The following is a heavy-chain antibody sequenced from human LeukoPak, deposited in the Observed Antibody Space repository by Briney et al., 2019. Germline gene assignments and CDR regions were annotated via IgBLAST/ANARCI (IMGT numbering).Heavy chain of an antibody. D-gene: IGHD2-15*01. Sequence: YPGGSLRLSCAASGFTFSNYAMSWVRQAPGKGLEWVSGISGSGGSTYYADSVKGRFTISRDNSKNTLYLQMNSLRAEDTAVYYCAKDKYPKYCSGGSCYSGWFDPWGQGTLVTVSS. CDR3: AKDKYPKYCSGGSCYSGWFDP. J-gene: IGHJ5*02. CDR1: GFTFSNYA. CDR2: ISGSGGST. V-gene: IGHV3-23*01.